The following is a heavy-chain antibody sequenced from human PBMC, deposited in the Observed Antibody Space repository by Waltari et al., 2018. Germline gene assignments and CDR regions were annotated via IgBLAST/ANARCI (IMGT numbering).Heavy chain of an antibody. V-gene: IGHV4-4*02. Sequence: QTQLQESGPGLVKPSGTLSLTCTVSGDSMSSSDWWSWVRQTPEKGLGGIGQIQRSGRTHYNPSFESRVTISIDTSKNQFSLKVTSTTAADTAVYYCARDRGRGIYLDSWGRGTLVTVSP. CDR1: GDSMSSSDW. J-gene: IGHJ4*02. CDR2: IQRSGRT. D-gene: IGHD2-15*01. CDR3: ARDRGRGIYLDS.